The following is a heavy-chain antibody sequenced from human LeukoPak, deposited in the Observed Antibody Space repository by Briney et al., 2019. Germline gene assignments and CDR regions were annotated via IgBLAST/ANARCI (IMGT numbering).Heavy chain of an antibody. D-gene: IGHD3-22*01. J-gene: IGHJ4*02. CDR2: IYTSGST. CDR1: GGSISSGSYY. V-gene: IGHV4-61*02. Sequence: SETLSLTCTVSGGSISSGSYYWSWIRQPAGKGLEWIGRIYTSGSTNYNPSLKSRVTISVDTSKNQFALKLSSVTAADTAVYYCARETYYYDSSGIPSDDYWGQGTLVTVSS. CDR3: ARETYYYDSSGIPSDDY.